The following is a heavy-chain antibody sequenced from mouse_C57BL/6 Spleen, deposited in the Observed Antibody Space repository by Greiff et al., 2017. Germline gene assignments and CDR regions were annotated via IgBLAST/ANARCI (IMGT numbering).Heavy chain of an antibody. J-gene: IGHJ3*01. V-gene: IGHV1-39*01. CDR1: GYSFTDYN. D-gene: IGHD1-1*01. CDR3: AREDYGSSPLAY. CDR2: INPNYGTT. Sequence: QLVASGPELVKPGASVKISCKASGYSFTDYNMNWVQQSNGKSLEWIGVINPNYGTTSYNQKFKGKATLTVDQSSSTAYMQLNSLTSEDSAVYYSAREDYGSSPLAYWGQGTLVTVSA.